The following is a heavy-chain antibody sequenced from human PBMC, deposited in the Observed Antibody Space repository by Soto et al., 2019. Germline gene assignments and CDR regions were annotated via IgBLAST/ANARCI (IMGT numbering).Heavy chain of an antibody. Sequence: SETLSLTCTVSGGSISSYYWSWIRQPPGKGLEWIGYIYYSGSTNYNPSLKSRVTISVDTSKNQFSLKLSSVTAADTAVYYCARDYYYYGMDVWGQGTTVTVSS. V-gene: IGHV4-59*01. J-gene: IGHJ6*02. CDR2: IYYSGST. CDR3: ARDYYYYGMDV. CDR1: GGSISSYY.